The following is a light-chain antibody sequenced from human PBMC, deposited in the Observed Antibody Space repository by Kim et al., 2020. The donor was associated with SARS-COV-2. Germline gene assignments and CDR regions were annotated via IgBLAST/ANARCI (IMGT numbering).Light chain of an antibody. Sequence: QSALTQPASVSGSPGQSITISCTGTSSDVGAYNLVSWYQQHPGKVPDLIIYDVTKRPSGVSNRFSGSQSGNTASLTISGLQPEDEADYYCTSHTSSSTWVFGGGTKVTVL. CDR3: TSHTSSSTWV. CDR2: DVT. CDR1: SSDVGAYNL. J-gene: IGLJ3*02. V-gene: IGLV2-14*03.